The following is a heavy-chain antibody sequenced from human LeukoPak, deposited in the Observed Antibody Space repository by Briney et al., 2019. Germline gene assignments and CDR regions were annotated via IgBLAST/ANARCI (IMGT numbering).Heavy chain of an antibody. CDR1: GFTFSSYG. Sequence: PGGSLRLSCAASGFTFSSYGMSWVRQAPGKGLEWVSAISGSGGSTYYADSVKGRFTISRDNSKNTLYLQMNSLRAEDTAVYYCARFTTTGYYYYYMDVWGKGTTVTVSS. CDR2: ISGSGGST. J-gene: IGHJ6*03. D-gene: IGHD1-1*01. CDR3: ARFTTTGYYYYYMDV. V-gene: IGHV3-23*01.